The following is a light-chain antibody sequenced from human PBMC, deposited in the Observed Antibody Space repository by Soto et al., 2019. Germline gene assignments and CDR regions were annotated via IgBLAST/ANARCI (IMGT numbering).Light chain of an antibody. CDR3: QQYDSSPPIT. Sequence: IVLTQSPCTLSLSPGERATLSCRSSQTIRRNYLAWYQQKLGQAPRLLIYDASRRATGIPDRFSGSGSGTDFTLTISRLEPEDFAVYFCQQYDSSPPITFGQGTRLEIK. CDR1: QTIRRNY. CDR2: DAS. V-gene: IGKV3-20*01. J-gene: IGKJ5*01.